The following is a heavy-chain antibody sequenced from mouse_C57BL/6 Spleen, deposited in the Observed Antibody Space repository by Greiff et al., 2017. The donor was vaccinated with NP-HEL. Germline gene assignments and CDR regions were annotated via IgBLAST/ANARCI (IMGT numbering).Heavy chain of an antibody. V-gene: IGHV1-42*01. D-gene: IGHD4-1*01. CDR1: GYSFTGYY. Sequence: VQLKESGPELVKPGASVKISCKASGYSFTGYYMNWVKQSPEKSLEWIGEINPSTGGTTYNQKFKAKATLTVDKSSSTAYMQLKSLTSEDSAVYYCARSNGDVGAMDYWGQGTSVTVSS. CDR3: ARSNGDVGAMDY. J-gene: IGHJ4*01. CDR2: INPSTGGT.